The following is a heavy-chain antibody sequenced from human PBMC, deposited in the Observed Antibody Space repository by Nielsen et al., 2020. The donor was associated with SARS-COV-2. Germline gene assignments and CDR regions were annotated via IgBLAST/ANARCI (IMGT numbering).Heavy chain of an antibody. V-gene: IGHV4-39*01. CDR1: GGSISSSSYY. J-gene: IGHJ4*02. CDR3: ARQGKGSGY. Sequence: SETLSLTCTVSGGSISSSSYYWGWIRQPPGKGLEWIGSIYYSGSPYYNPSLKSRVTISVDTSKNQFSLKLSSVTAADTAVYYCARQGKGSGYWGQGTLVTVSS. CDR2: IYYSGSP. D-gene: IGHD3-10*01.